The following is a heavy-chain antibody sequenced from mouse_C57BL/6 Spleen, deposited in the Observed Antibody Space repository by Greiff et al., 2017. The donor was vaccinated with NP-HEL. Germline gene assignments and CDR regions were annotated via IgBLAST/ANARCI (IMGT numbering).Heavy chain of an antibody. CDR3: ARSTRLPRFFDY. J-gene: IGHJ2*01. CDR2: IDPSDSYT. V-gene: IGHV1-69*01. Sequence: VQLQQSGAELVMPGASVKLSCKASGYTFTSYWMHWVKQRPGQGLEWIGEIDPSDSYTNYNQKFKGKSTLTVDKSSSTAYMQLSSLTSEDSAVYYCARSTRLPRFFDYWGQGTTLTVSA. CDR1: GYTFTSYW. D-gene: IGHD1-1*01.